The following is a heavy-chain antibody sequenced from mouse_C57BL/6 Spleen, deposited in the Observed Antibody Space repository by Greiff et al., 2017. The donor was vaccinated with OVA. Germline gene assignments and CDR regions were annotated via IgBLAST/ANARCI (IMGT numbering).Heavy chain of an antibody. Sequence: VKLQESGAELVRPGASVKLSCKASGYTFTDYYINWVKQRPGQGLEWIARIYPGSGNTYYNEKFKGKATLTAEKSSSTAYMQLSSLTSEDSAVYFCARSTVGMDYWGQGTSVTVSS. V-gene: IGHV1-76*01. CDR1: GYTFTDYY. J-gene: IGHJ4*01. D-gene: IGHD1-1*01. CDR3: ARSTVGMDY. CDR2: IYPGSGNT.